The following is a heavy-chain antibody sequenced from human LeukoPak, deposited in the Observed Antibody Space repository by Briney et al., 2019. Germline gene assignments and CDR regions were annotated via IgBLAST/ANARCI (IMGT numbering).Heavy chain of an antibody. V-gene: IGHV4-4*07. D-gene: IGHD3-22*01. Sequence: SETLSLTCTVSGDSISSYYWSWIRQPAGKGLEWIGRISSSGSTNYNPSLKSRVTISVDTSKNQFSLKLSSVTAADTAVYFCARGPYSYDSSGAFDIWGQGTMVTVSS. CDR3: ARGPYSYDSSGAFDI. J-gene: IGHJ3*02. CDR1: GDSISSYY. CDR2: ISSSGST.